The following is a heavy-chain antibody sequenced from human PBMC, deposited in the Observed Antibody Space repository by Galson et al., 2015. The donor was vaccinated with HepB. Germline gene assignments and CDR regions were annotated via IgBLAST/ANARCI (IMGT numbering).Heavy chain of an antibody. J-gene: IGHJ4*02. CDR3: ARGGAYFDILTHFDY. Sequence: SLRLSCAASGFKFDDHGMTWVRQAPGKGLEWVSGINWDGSSTGYADSVEGRFTISRDNAKKSLFLQMNSLRAEDTALYYCARGGAYFDILTHFDYWGQGTLVTVSS. CDR1: GFKFDDHG. V-gene: IGHV3-20*04. CDR2: INWDGSST. D-gene: IGHD3-9*01.